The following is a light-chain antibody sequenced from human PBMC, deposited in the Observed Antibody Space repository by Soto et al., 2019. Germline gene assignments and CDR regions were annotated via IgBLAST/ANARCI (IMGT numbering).Light chain of an antibody. CDR1: SSNIGAGYD. J-gene: IGLJ1*01. V-gene: IGLV1-40*01. CDR3: HSYASSLSAYV. Sequence: QSVLTQPPSVSGAPGQRVTISCTGSSSNIGAGYDVHWYQQLPGTAPKLLIYGNSNRPSGVPDRFSGSKSGTSASLAITGLHADEEAAYYCHSYASSLSAYVFGTGTKLTVL. CDR2: GNS.